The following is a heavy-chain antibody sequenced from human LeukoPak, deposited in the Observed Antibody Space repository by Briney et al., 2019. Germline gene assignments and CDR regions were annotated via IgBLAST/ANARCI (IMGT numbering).Heavy chain of an antibody. V-gene: IGHV3-33*01. CDR3: ARALNIVVVVAAY. Sequence: GRSLRLSCAASGFTLSSYGMHWVRQAPGKGLEWVAVIWYDGSNKYYADSVKGRFTISRDNSKNTLYLQMNSLRAEDTAVYYCARALNIVVVVAAYWGQGTLVTVSS. D-gene: IGHD2-15*01. CDR1: GFTLSSYG. CDR2: IWYDGSNK. J-gene: IGHJ4*02.